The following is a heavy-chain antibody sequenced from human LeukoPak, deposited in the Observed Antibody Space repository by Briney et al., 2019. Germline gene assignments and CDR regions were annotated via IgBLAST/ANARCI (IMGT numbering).Heavy chain of an antibody. D-gene: IGHD3-22*01. CDR2: ISGSGDNT. CDR1: GSTFSSYA. CDR3: AKGSYYDSSGSFYFDY. J-gene: IGHJ4*02. Sequence: GGSLRLSFAASGSTFSSYAMSWVRQAPGKGLEWVSGISGSGDNTYYADSVKGRFTISRDNSKNTLYVQVNSLGTEDTAAYYCAKGSYYDSSGSFYFDYWGQGTLVTVSS. V-gene: IGHV3-23*01.